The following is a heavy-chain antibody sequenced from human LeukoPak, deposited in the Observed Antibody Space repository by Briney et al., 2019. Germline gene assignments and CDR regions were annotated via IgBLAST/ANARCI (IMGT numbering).Heavy chain of an antibody. CDR2: IIPSGHTT. J-gene: IGHJ4*02. CDR3: ARDAGYGYDRFDY. Sequence: GGSLRLSCAASGFTFSSYGMHWVRQAPGKGLEWVSGIIPSGHTTYYADSVRGRFTISRDNSRNTLYLQMNSLRAEDTAVYYCARDAGYGYDRFDYWGQGTQVTVSS. V-gene: IGHV3-23*01. CDR1: GFTFSSYG. D-gene: IGHD5-18*01.